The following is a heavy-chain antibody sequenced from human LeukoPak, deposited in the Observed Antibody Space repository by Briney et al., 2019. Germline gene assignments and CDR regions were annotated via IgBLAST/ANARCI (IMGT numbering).Heavy chain of an antibody. Sequence: SETLSLTCAVYGGSFSGYYCSWIRQPPGKGLEWIGEINHSGSTNYNPSLKSRVTISVDTSKNQFSLKLSSVTAADTAVYYCARARRVIAARRQSDYYFDYWGQGTLVTVSS. CDR2: INHSGST. D-gene: IGHD6-6*01. CDR3: ARARRVIAARRQSDYYFDY. V-gene: IGHV4-34*01. CDR1: GGSFSGYY. J-gene: IGHJ4*02.